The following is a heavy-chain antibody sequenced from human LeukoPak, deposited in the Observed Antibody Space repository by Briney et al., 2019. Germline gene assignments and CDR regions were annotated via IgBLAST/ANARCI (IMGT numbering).Heavy chain of an antibody. CDR3: AKDLNPGSYPTDAFDM. J-gene: IGHJ3*02. CDR1: GFTFGDFA. CDR2: ISWNSDNI. D-gene: IGHD3-10*01. Sequence: PGGSLRLSCAASGFTFGDFAMHWVRHPPGRGLEWVSGISWNSDNISYVDSVEGRFTISRDNAKNSLYLQMNSLRPEDTALYYCAKDLNPGSYPTDAFDMWGQGTMVTVSS. V-gene: IGHV3-9*01.